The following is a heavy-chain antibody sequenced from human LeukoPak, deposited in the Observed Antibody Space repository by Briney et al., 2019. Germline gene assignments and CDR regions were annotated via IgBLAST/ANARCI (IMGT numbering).Heavy chain of an antibody. CDR3: ARGRDGYRNYFDY. Sequence: GGSLRLSCAASGFTFSSYAMSWVRQAPGKGLEWVSAISGSGGSTYYADSVKGRFTISRDNSKNTLYLQMNSLRAEDTAVYYCARGRDGYRNYFDYWGQGTLVTVSS. D-gene: IGHD5-24*01. CDR1: GFTFSSYA. J-gene: IGHJ4*02. V-gene: IGHV3-23*01. CDR2: ISGSGGST.